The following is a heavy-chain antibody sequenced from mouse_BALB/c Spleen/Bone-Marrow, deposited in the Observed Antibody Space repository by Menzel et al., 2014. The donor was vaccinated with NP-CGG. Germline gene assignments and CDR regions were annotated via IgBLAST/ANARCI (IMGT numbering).Heavy chain of an antibody. D-gene: IGHD2-3*01. Sequence: EVQLQESGPELVKPGTSVKMSCKASGYIFTSYVMDWVKQKPGQGLEWIRYINPYNDVTNYNEKFKGKATLTSDKSSSTAYMEVSSLTSEDSAVYYCAGEGWLLRFDYWGQGTTLTVSS. V-gene: IGHV1-14*01. CDR3: AGEGWLLRFDY. J-gene: IGHJ2*01. CDR1: GYIFTSYV. CDR2: INPYNDVT.